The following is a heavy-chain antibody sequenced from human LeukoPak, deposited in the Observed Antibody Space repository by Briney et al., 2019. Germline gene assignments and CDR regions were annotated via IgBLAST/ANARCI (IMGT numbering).Heavy chain of an antibody. CDR3: ARGPLGYYDSCGYFNY. CDR1: GYTLTELS. V-gene: IGHV1-24*01. CDR2: FDPEDGET. J-gene: IGHJ4*02. D-gene: IGHD3-22*01. Sequence: ASVKVSCNVSGYTLTELSMHWVRQAPGKGLEWMGGFDPEDGETIYAQKFQGRVTMTTDTSTSTAYMELRSLRSADTAVYFCARGPLGYYDSCGYFNYWGQGTLVTVSS.